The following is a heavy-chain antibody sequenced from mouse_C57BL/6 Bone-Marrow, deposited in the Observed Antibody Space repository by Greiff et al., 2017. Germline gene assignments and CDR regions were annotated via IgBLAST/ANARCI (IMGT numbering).Heavy chain of an antibody. V-gene: IGHV5-16*01. CDR1: GFTFSDYY. CDR3: ARDTPIYYGNYVGYFDV. D-gene: IGHD2-1*01. CDR2: INYDGSST. J-gene: IGHJ1*03. Sequence: EVKLVESEGGLVQPGSSMKLSCTASGFTFSDYYMAWVRQVPEKGLEWVANINYDGSSTYYLDSLKSRFIISRDNAKNILYLQMSSLKSEDTATYYCARDTPIYYGNYVGYFDVWGTGTTVTVSS.